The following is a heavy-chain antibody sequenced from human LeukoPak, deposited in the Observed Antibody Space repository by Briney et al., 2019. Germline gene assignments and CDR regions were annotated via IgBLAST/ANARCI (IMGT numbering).Heavy chain of an antibody. CDR1: GFTFSIYW. V-gene: IGHV3-64*01. CDR3: ASVYVSYYGSGNYYTQQPFDI. D-gene: IGHD3-10*01. Sequence: PGGSLRLSCAASGFTFSIYWMHWVRQAPGKGLEYVSAITGNGGSTYYANSVKGRFTISRDNAKNTLYLQMGSLRPEDTAVYYCASVYVSYYGSGNYYTQQPFDIWGQGTMVTVSS. CDR2: ITGNGGST. J-gene: IGHJ3*02.